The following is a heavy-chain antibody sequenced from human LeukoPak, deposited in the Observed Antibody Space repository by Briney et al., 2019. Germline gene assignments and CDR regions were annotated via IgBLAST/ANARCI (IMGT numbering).Heavy chain of an antibody. V-gene: IGHV3-15*05. CDR1: GFTFTIAG. J-gene: IGHJ4*02. Sequence: GGSLRLSCAASGFTFTIAGMSWVRQAPGKGLEWVGRIYSKTDGGTADYATAVKGRFTISRDDSKKTLYLQMNSLKIEDTAVYYCATGPLDYWGQGTLVTVSS. CDR3: ATGPLDY. CDR2: IYSKTDGGTA.